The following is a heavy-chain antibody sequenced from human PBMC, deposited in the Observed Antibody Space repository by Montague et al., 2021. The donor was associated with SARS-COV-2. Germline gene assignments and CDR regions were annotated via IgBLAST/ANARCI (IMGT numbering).Heavy chain of an antibody. V-gene: IGHV4-34*12. CDR1: GGSFRSYY. J-gene: IGHJ6*02. Sequence: SETLSLTCAVYGGSFRSYYWSWIRQPPGKGLEWIAEIIHSGITNYNPSLKCRVTISVDTSKTQFSLKLSSVTAADTAVYYCARVSLRVVTIGPYYDYGMDVWGQGTTVTVSS. CDR3: ARVSLRVVTIGPYYDYGMDV. CDR2: IIHSGIT. D-gene: IGHD2-21*02.